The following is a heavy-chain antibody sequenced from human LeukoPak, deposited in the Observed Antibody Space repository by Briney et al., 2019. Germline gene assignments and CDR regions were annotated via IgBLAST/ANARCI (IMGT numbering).Heavy chain of an antibody. V-gene: IGHV3-30*02. CDR1: GFTFSSYG. J-gene: IGHJ3*02. CDR2: IRYDGSNK. CDR3: AKDASITNAFDI. D-gene: IGHD3-10*01. Sequence: GGSLRLSCAASGFTFSSYGMHWVRQAPGKGLKWVAFIRYDGSNKYYADSVRGRFTISRDNSKNTLYLQMNSLRAEDTAVYYCAKDASITNAFDIWGQGTMVTVSS.